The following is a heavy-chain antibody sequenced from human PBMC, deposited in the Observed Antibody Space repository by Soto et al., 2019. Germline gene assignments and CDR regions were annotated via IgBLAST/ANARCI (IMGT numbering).Heavy chain of an antibody. CDR1: GGSISSYY. J-gene: IGHJ5*02. Sequence: SETQSLTCTVSGGSISSYYWSWIRQPPGKGLEWIGYIYYSGSTNYNPSLKSRVTISVDTSKNQFSLKLSSVTAADTAVYYCARAPYYDFWSGYLTNNWFDPWGQGTLVTVSS. V-gene: IGHV4-59*01. D-gene: IGHD3-3*01. CDR2: IYYSGST. CDR3: ARAPYYDFWSGYLTNNWFDP.